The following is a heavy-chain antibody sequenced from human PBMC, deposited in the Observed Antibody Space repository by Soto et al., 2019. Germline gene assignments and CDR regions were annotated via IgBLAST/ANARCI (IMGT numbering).Heavy chain of an antibody. V-gene: IGHV3-23*01. Sequence: GGSLRLSCAASGFTFSSYAMSWVRQAPGKGLEWVSAISGSGGSTYYADSVKGRFTISRDNSKDTLYLQMNSLRAEDTAVYYCAKDRDELLYGWFDPWGQGTLVTVSS. CDR2: ISGSGGST. CDR1: GFTFSSYA. J-gene: IGHJ5*02. D-gene: IGHD2-2*02. CDR3: AKDRDELLYGWFDP.